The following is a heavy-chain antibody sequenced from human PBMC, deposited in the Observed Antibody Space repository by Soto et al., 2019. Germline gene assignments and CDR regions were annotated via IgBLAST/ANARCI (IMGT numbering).Heavy chain of an antibody. Sequence: ASVKVSCKASGYTFTSYYMHWVRQAPGQGLEWMGIINPSGGSTSYAQKFQGRVTMTRDTSTSTVYMELSSLRSEDTAVYYCARVLESDYGDYGGLGAFDIWGQGTMVTVSS. CDR2: INPSGGST. J-gene: IGHJ3*02. V-gene: IGHV1-46*03. D-gene: IGHD4-17*01. CDR3: ARVLESDYGDYGGLGAFDI. CDR1: GYTFTSYY.